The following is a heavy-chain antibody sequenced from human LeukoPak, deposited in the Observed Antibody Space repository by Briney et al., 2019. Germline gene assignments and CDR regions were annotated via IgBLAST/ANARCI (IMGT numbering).Heavy chain of an antibody. D-gene: IGHD4-4*01. CDR1: GASVSGDY. CDR3: ARHPFQYPFDH. J-gene: IGHJ5*02. Sequence: PSETLSLTCTVSGASVSGDYWSWIRQSPGKGLEWIGYIYHSGHTMSNPSLKSRVSLSLDTSNNQFSLKLSSVTAADTAVYYCARHPFQYPFDHWGQGTVVSVSS. V-gene: IGHV4-59*08. CDR2: IYHSGHT.